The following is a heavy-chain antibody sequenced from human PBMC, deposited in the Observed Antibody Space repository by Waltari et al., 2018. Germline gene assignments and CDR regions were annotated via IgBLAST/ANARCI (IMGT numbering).Heavy chain of an antibody. CDR1: GFTFSIYA. CDR3: AKDTSNIPPFVDY. D-gene: IGHD2-8*01. J-gene: IGHJ4*02. CDR2: ISGSGGST. V-gene: IGHV3-23*01. Sequence: EVQLLESGGGLVQHGGSLRLSCAASGFTFSIYAMRGVRQAPGKGLEWVSAISGSGGSTYYADSVKGRFTISRDNSKNTLYLQMNSLRAEDTAVYYCAKDTSNIPPFVDYWGQGTLVTVSS.